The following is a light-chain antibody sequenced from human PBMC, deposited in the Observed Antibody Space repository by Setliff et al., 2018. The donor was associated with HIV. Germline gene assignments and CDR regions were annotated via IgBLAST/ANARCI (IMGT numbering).Light chain of an antibody. J-gene: IGLJ2*01. CDR2: DVS. V-gene: IGLV2-14*03. Sequence: SALAQPASVSGSPGQSITISCTGTSSDVGGYNYVSWYQQHPGKAPKVMIYDVSNRPSGVSNRFSGSKSGNTASLTISGLQAEDEAAYYCSSYTSTSASVIFGGGT. CDR3: SSYTSTSASVI. CDR1: SSDVGGYNY.